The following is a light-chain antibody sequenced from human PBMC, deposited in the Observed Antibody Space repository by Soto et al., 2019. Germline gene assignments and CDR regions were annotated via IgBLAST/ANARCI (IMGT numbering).Light chain of an antibody. Sequence: EIVLTQSPGTLSCSPGESATLSCRASQIITSYLAWYQQKPGQAPRLLLYDASSRATGIPDRFSGSGSGTDFTLTISRLEPEDFAVYYCQQYGSSPRTFGQGTKVDIK. V-gene: IGKV3-20*01. CDR1: QIITSY. CDR2: DAS. J-gene: IGKJ1*01. CDR3: QQYGSSPRT.